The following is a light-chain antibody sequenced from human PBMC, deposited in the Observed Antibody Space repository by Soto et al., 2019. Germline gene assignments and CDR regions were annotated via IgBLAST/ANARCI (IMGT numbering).Light chain of an antibody. V-gene: IGKV3-15*01. CDR2: SAS. J-gene: IGKJ2*01. Sequence: EIVMTQSPATLSVSPGERATLSCRASQSISTELAGYQQKPGQPPRLLIYSASTRATDVPDRLTGSGSGSEFTLTISGLQSEDFAVYYCQQGHNWPLTFGQGTRLEI. CDR1: QSISTE. CDR3: QQGHNWPLT.